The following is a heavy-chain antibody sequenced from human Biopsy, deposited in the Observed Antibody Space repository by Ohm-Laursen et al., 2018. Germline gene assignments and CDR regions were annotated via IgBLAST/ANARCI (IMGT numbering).Heavy chain of an antibody. V-gene: IGHV4-34*01. Sequence: SETLSLTWAVYGGSFSGYYWNWIRQPPGKGLEWIGEMNHGGSTNYNSSLKSRVTISVDTSKNQFSLKLTSVTAADTAVYYCAKHGSGWTGDDAFHIWGQGTMVTVSS. D-gene: IGHD6-19*01. CDR2: MNHGGST. CDR1: GGSFSGYY. J-gene: IGHJ3*02. CDR3: AKHGSGWTGDDAFHI.